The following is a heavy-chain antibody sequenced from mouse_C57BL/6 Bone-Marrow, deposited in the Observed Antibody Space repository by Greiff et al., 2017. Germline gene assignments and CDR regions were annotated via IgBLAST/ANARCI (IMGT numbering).Heavy chain of an antibody. CDR1: GYTFTSYG. J-gene: IGHJ2*01. CDR2: IYPRSGNT. CDR3: AREDYGNYSYYFDY. D-gene: IGHD2-1*01. V-gene: IGHV1-81*01. Sequence: QVQLQQSGAELARPGASVKLSCKASGYTFTSYGISWVKQRTGQGLEWIGEIYPRSGNTYYNEKFKGKATLTADKSSSTAYMELRSLTSEDSAVYDCAREDYGNYSYYFDYWGQGTTLTVSS.